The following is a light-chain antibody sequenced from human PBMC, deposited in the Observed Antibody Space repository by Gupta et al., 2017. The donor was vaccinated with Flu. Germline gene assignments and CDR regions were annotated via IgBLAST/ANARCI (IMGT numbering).Light chain of an antibody. CDR1: SSNIGSNT. V-gene: IGLV1-44*01. Sequence: RVTISCSGGSSNIGSNTVNWYQQLPGTAPKLLCDSKNQRPSGVTDRFSGSKSGTSASPATNGLQSEEEADDYCAEWDANMSVLLFGGGSKLTVL. J-gene: IGLJ2*01. CDR2: SKN. CDR3: AEWDANMSVLL.